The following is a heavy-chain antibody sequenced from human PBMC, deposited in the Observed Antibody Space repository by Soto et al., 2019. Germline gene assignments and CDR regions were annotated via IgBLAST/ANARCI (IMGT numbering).Heavy chain of an antibody. CDR3: ARDFRPPYGVRYFDY. V-gene: IGHV3-30*03. D-gene: IGHD4-17*01. CDR2: VSYDGTKK. CDR1: GLSFSSYA. J-gene: IGHJ4*02. Sequence: PGGSLRLSCAASGLSFSSYAMHWVRRAPGKGLEWVAVVSYDGTKKFYGDSAKGRFTVSRHNSKNTLYLLMNSLRAEDTAVYYCARDFRPPYGVRYFDYWGQGTLVTVSS.